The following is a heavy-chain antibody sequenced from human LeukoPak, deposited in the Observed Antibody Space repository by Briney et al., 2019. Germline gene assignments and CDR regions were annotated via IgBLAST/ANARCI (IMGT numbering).Heavy chain of an antibody. CDR3: ARMTPNDY. CDR2: IYHSGST. D-gene: IGHD2-21*02. Sequence: KSSETLSLTCTVSGYSISSGYYWGWIRQPPGKGLEWIGSIYHSGSTYYNPSLKSRVTISVDTSKNQFSLKLSSVTAAHTPVYYCARMTPNDYWGQGTLVTVSS. V-gene: IGHV4-38-2*02. CDR1: GYSISSGYY. J-gene: IGHJ4*02.